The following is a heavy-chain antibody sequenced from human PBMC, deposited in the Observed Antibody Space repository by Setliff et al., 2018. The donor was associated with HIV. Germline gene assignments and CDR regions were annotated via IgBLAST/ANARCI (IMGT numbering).Heavy chain of an antibody. V-gene: IGHV1-8*02. Sequence: GASVKVSCKASGYPFTSYDINWVRQATGQGLEWMGWMNPNSGNTGYAQKFQGRVTMTRNTSISTAYMELSSLRSEDTAVYYCARGPNYYDSSGYYYRDAFDIWGQGTMVTVSS. J-gene: IGHJ3*02. CDR3: ARGPNYYDSSGYYYRDAFDI. CDR2: MNPNSGNT. D-gene: IGHD3-22*01. CDR1: GYPFTSYD.